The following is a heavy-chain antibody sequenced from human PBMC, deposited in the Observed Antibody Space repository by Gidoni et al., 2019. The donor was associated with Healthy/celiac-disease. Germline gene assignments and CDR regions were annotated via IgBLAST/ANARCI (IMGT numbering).Heavy chain of an antibody. CDR1: GFPLSTSGMC. CDR3: ARMPIDGAHAFDY. D-gene: IGHD4-17*01. Sequence: QVTLRESGPALVNPTQTPTLPCTLSGFPLSTSGMCVSWIRQPPGKALEWLALIDWDDDKYYSTSLKTRLTISKDTSKNQVVLTMTNMDPVDTATYYCARMPIDGAHAFDYWGQGTLVTVSS. CDR2: IDWDDDK. V-gene: IGHV2-70*01. J-gene: IGHJ4*02.